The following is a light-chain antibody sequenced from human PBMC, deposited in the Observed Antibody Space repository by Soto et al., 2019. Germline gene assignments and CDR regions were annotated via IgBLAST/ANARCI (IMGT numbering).Light chain of an antibody. J-gene: IGLJ3*02. CDR2: TDN. CDR3: ATGDARLNDPV. V-gene: IGLV1-44*01. Sequence: QSVLTQPPSASGAPGHRVTIFCSGITSNIGSNTVNWYQQFPGTAPKFLLYTDNQRPSGVPDRFSGSKSDTSAAQANSGRRTEDEAEYYCATGDARLNDPVVGGGPKLTVL. CDR1: TSNIGSNT.